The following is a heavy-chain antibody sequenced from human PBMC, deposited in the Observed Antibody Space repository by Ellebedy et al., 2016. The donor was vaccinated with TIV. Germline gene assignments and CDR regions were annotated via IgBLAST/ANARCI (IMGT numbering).Heavy chain of an antibody. CDR3: ARALRELASFDY. D-gene: IGHD1-26*01. CDR2: IKQDGSEK. J-gene: IGHJ4*02. V-gene: IGHV3-7*01. Sequence: GGSLRLXXAASGFTFSSYWMSWVRQAPGKGLEWVANIKQDGSEKYYVDSVKGRFTISRDNAKNSLYLQMNSLRAEDTAVYYCARALRELASFDYWGQGTLVTVSS. CDR1: GFTFSSYW.